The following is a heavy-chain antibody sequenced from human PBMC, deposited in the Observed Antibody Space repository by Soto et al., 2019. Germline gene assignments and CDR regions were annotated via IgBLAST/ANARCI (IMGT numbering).Heavy chain of an antibody. J-gene: IGHJ4*02. Sequence: QITLKESGPTLVKPTQTLTLTCTVSGFSLSTTPVGVGWIRQPPGKALEWLALIYWDDDRRYIPSLRNRLTITMDTSGGQVVLTMPNMDPVDTATYYCAQITLFDFKGYYFDFWCPGILVTVSS. CDR3: AQITLFDFKGYYFDF. D-gene: IGHD3-9*01. V-gene: IGHV2-5*02. CDR2: IYWDDDR. CDR1: GFSLSTTPVG.